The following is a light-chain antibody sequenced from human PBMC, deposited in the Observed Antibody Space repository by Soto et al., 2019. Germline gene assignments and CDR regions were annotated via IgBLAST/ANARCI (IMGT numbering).Light chain of an antibody. J-gene: IGLJ1*01. Sequence: QSVLTQPRSVSGSPGQSVTISCTGTSSDVGGYNCVSWYQQHPGKAPQLIIYDVTQRPSGVPDRFSGSKSGNTASLSISGLQAEDEADYYCCSRPASYTFVFGTGTKVTVL. V-gene: IGLV2-11*01. CDR3: CSRPASYTFV. CDR2: DVT. CDR1: SSDVGGYNC.